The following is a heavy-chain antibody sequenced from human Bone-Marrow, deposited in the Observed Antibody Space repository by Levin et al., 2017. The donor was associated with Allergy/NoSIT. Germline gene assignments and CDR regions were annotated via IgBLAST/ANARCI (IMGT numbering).Heavy chain of an antibody. CDR2: IKQDGSEK. J-gene: IGHJ4*02. CDR1: GFTFSSYW. V-gene: IGHV3-7*01. Sequence: GGSLRLSCAASGFTFSSYWMSWVRQAPGKGLEWVANIKQDGSEKYYVDSVKGRFTISRDNAKNSLYLQMNSLRAEDTAVYYCARDRQQLVAPLPEFDYWGQGTLVTVSS. CDR3: ARDRQQLVAPLPEFDY. D-gene: IGHD6-6*01.